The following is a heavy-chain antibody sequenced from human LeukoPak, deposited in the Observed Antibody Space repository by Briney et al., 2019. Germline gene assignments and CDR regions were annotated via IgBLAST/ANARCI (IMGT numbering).Heavy chain of an antibody. CDR3: TSNLLLWFGEHPSKHDAFDI. V-gene: IGHV3-73*01. D-gene: IGHD3-10*01. CDR1: GFTFSGSA. CDR2: IRSKANSYAT. J-gene: IGHJ3*02. Sequence: PGGSLRLSCAASGFTFSGSAMHWVRQASGKGLGWVGRIRSKANSYATAYAASVKGRFTISRDDSKNTAYLQMNSLKTEDTAVYYCTSNLLLWFGEHPSKHDAFDIWGQGTMVTVSS.